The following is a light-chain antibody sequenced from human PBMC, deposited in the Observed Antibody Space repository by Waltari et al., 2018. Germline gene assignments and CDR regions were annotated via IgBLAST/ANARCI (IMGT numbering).Light chain of an antibody. Sequence: SSELTQDPAVSVALGPTVRITCQGDSLRSYYASWYQRKPGQAPVLVIYGKNNRPSGIPDRFSGSSSGDTASLTITGAQAEDEADYYCNSRDSSGNLYVFGTGTKVTVL. CDR3: NSRDSSGNLYV. CDR1: SLRSYY. CDR2: GKN. V-gene: IGLV3-19*01. J-gene: IGLJ1*01.